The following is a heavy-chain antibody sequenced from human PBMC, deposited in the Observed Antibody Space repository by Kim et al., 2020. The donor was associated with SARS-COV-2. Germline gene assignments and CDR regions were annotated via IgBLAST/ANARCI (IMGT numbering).Heavy chain of an antibody. D-gene: IGHD3-16*01. CDR3: ARDEGPLAPGGY. CDR1: GFTVSSNY. Sequence: ASLRLSCAASGFTVSSNYMSWVRQAPGKGLEWVSVIYSGGSTYYADSVKGRFTISRDNSKNTLYLQMNSLRAEDTAVYYCARDEGPLAPGGYWGQGTLVTVSS. CDR2: IYSGGST. V-gene: IGHV3-66*02. J-gene: IGHJ4*02.